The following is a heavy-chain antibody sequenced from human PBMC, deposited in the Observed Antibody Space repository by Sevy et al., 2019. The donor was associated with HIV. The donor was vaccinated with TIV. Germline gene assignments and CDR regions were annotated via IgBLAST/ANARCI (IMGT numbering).Heavy chain of an antibody. D-gene: IGHD2-21*02. CDR1: GFTFCSYS. CDR3: ARGGGYCGGDCYSNDY. CDR2: IWYDGTIK. J-gene: IGHJ4*02. Sequence: GGSLRLSCATSGFTFCSYSMHWVRQAPGKGLEWVALIWYDGTIKYYADSVKGRFTISRDNSKDTLFLQMNSLTPEDTAVYYCARGGGYCGGDCYSNDYWGQGALVTVSS. V-gene: IGHV3-30*04.